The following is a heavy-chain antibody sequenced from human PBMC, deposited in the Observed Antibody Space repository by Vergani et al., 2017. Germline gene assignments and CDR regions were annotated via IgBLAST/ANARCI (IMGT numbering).Heavy chain of an antibody. CDR1: GFTSSYYG. J-gene: IGHJ1*01. CDR3: ATKSXCTPGCQIGYFRE. Sequence: HLVYSVGSVVQPGRSLRLSCVVSGFTSSYYGMHWVRQAPGKGLEWVAVISYDGTQKYYADSVKGRFTISRDNSKSTLYLQMNSLRSEYTVVYYCATKSXCTPGCQIGYFREWVQGTLVTVSS. V-gene: IGHV3-30*03. D-gene: IGHD1-1*01. CDR2: ISYDGTQK.